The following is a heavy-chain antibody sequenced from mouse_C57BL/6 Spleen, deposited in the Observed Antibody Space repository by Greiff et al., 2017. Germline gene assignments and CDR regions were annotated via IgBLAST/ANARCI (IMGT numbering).Heavy chain of an antibody. CDR3: ARLGPHYYGSSHDY. CDR1: GFTFTSYW. D-gene: IGHD1-1*01. V-gene: IGHV1-61*01. J-gene: IGHJ2*01. CDR2: IYPSDSET. Sequence: QVQLQQPGAELVRPGSSLKLSCTASGFTFTSYWMDWVQQTPGQGLEWIGNIYPSDSETHYNQKFKDQATLTVDKSSSTAYMQLRRLTSEDSAVYYCARLGPHYYGSSHDYWGQGTTLTVSS.